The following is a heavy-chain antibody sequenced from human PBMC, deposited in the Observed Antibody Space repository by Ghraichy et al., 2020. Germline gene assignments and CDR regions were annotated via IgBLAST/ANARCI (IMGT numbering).Heavy chain of an antibody. V-gene: IGHV4-4*07. CDR1: GGSFNAYY. D-gene: IGHD1-1*01. CDR2: IYASGIT. Sequence: SETLSLTCAVSGGSFNAYYWSWIRQPAGKGLEWIGRIYASGITNYNPSLKSRVTMSVDTTKNQFSLRLSSVTAADTAWYYCARDPRQLVHDDFDVWGQGTMVTFSS. CDR3: ARDPRQLVHDDFDV. J-gene: IGHJ3*01.